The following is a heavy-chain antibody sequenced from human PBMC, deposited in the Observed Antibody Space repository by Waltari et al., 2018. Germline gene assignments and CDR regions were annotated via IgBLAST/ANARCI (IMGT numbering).Heavy chain of an antibody. J-gene: IGHJ4*02. CDR2: ISGSGGTT. Sequence: EVRLVESGGGLVQPGGSLRLSCAASGFAFANYGMSWVRQAPGKGLEGVSSISGSGGTTYYADSVKGRFTMSKDKSKNTLFLQMNSLRVDDTADYYCAKSSGSYYEVFDYWGRGTLVTVSS. CDR3: AKSSGSYYEVFDY. D-gene: IGHD1-26*01. CDR1: GFAFANYG. V-gene: IGHV3-23*04.